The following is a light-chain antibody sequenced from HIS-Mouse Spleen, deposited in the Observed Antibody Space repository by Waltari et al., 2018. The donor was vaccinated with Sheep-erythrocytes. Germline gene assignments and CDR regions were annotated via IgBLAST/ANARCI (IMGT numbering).Light chain of an antibody. V-gene: IGKV1-5*03. CDR2: KAS. CDR3: QQYNSYSWT. J-gene: IGKJ1*01. Sequence: TLSASVGDRVTITCRASQSISSWLAWYQQKPGKAPKLLIYKASSLESGVPSRFSGSGSGTEFTLTISSLQPDDFATYYCQQYNSYSWTFGQGTKVEIK. CDR1: QSISSW.